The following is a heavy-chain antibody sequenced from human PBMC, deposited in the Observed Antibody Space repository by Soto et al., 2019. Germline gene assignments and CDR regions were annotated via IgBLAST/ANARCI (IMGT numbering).Heavy chain of an antibody. CDR2: ISAYNGNT. CDR1: GYTFTSYG. V-gene: IGHV1-18*01. J-gene: IGHJ3*02. CDR3: ARSLSYDSSGYSDAFHI. D-gene: IGHD3-22*01. Sequence: ASVKVSCKASGYTFTSYGISWVRQAPGQGLEWMGWISAYNGNTNYAQKLQGRVTMTTDTSTSTAYMELRSLRSDDTAVYYCARSLSYDSSGYSDAFHIWGQGTMVTVSS.